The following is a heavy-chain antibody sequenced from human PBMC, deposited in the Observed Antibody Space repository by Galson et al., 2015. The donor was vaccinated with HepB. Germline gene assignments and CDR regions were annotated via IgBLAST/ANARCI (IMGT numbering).Heavy chain of an antibody. CDR1: GFSITDAW. CDR2: IKRKSDGGTT. V-gene: IGHV3-15*07. Sequence: SLRLSCAASGFSITDAWMNWVRQAPGKGLEWVGRIKRKSDGGTTDYAAPVEGRFTISRDDSKNRLYLQMNSLKTEDTAVYYCTPRPPYCSGGTCYFYWGQGTLVTVSS. D-gene: IGHD2-15*01. CDR3: TPRPPYCSGGTCYFY. J-gene: IGHJ4*02.